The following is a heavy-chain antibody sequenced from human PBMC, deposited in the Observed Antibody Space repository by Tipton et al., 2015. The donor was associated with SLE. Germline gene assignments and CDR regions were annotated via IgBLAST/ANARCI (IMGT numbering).Heavy chain of an antibody. CDR3: AKDQPIFGSADI. J-gene: IGHJ3*02. Sequence: SLRLSCAASGFTFSSYAMSWVRQAPGKGLEWVSVIYSGGSSTYYADSVKGRSTISRDNSKNTLYLQMNSLRAEDPAVYYCAKDQPIFGSADIWGQGTMVTVSS. V-gene: IGHV3-23*03. D-gene: IGHD3-3*01. CDR1: GFTFSSYA. CDR2: IYSGGSST.